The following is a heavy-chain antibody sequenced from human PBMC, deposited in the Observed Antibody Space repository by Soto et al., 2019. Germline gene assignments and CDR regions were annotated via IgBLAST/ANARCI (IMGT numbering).Heavy chain of an antibody. V-gene: IGHV4-31*03. CDR3: ARGSLIVGATNDAFDI. CDR1: GGSISSGGYY. D-gene: IGHD1-26*01. Sequence: PSETLSLTCTVSGGSISSGGYYWSWIRQHPGKGLEWIGYIYYSGSTYYNPSLKSRVTISVDTSKNQFSLKLSSVTAADTAVYYCARGSLIVGATNDAFDIWGQGTMVTVSS. CDR2: IYYSGST. J-gene: IGHJ3*02.